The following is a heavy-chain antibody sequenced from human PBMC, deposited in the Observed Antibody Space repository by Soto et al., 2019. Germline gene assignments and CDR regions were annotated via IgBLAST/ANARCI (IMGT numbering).Heavy chain of an antibody. J-gene: IGHJ3*02. CDR3: ARRYCSSTSCYKTDSAFDI. CDR2: IYPGDSDT. Sequence: GESLKISCKGSGYSFTSYWIGWVRQMPGKGLEWMGIIYPGDSDTRYSPSFQGQVTISVDKSISTAYLQWSSLKASDTAMYYCARRYCSSTSCYKTDSAFDIWGQGTMVTVSS. D-gene: IGHD2-2*02. CDR1: GYSFTSYW. V-gene: IGHV5-51*01.